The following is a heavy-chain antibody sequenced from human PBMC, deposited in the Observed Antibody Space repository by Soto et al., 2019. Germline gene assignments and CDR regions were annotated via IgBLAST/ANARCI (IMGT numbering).Heavy chain of an antibody. J-gene: IGHJ4*02. Sequence: ASVKVSCKASGYTFTSYGISWVRQAPGQGLERMRWISAYNGNTNYAQKHQGRVTMTTDTSTSTAYMELRSLRSDDTAVYYCARDVLGYCSGGSCYHPGQYYFDYWGQGTLVTVSS. CDR2: ISAYNGNT. CDR3: ARDVLGYCSGGSCYHPGQYYFDY. D-gene: IGHD2-15*01. CDR1: GYTFTSYG. V-gene: IGHV1-18*01.